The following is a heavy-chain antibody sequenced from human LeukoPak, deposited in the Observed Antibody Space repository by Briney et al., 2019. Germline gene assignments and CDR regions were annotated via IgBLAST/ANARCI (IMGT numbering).Heavy chain of an antibody. D-gene: IGHD3-10*01. CDR2: ISSDGSNK. J-gene: IGHJ4*02. CDR3: AKAWYYVSGSYYPKDY. V-gene: IGHV3-30*18. CDR1: GFTFSSYG. Sequence: GGSLRLSCAASGFTFSSYGMHWVRQAPGQGLEWVAVISSDGSNKYYADSVKGRFTISRDNSKNTLYLQMNSLRAEDTALYYCAKAWYYVSGSYYPKDYGGQGTLVTVSS.